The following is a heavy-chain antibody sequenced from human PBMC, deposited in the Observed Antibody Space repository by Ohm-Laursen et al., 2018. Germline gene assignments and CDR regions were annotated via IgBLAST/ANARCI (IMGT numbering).Heavy chain of an antibody. CDR2: ISSRSTSI. CDR1: GFAFNTFG. J-gene: IGHJ6*02. Sequence: SLRLSCSASGFAFNTFGMNWVRQDPRKGLEWVAYISSRSTSIIYADSVRGRFTVARDIAKNSLYLQLNSLRVEGTAVYYCARDSSRRAREGGMDVWGQGTTVTVSS. CDR3: ARDSSRRAREGGMDV. V-gene: IGHV3-21*01. D-gene: IGHD6-6*01.